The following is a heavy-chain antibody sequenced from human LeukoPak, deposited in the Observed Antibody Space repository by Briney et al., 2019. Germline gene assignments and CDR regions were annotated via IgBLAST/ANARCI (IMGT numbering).Heavy chain of an antibody. D-gene: IGHD2-2*01. CDR1: GGSISSGGYY. V-gene: IGHV4-30-2*01. CDR2: IYHSGST. J-gene: IGHJ4*02. CDR3: ARDRPTPSSSAAAPDY. Sequence: SQTLSLTCTVSGGSISSGGYYWSWIRQPPGKGLEWIGYIYHSGSTYYNPSLKSRVTISVDRSKNQFSLKLSSVTAADTAVYYCARDRPTPSSSAAAPDYWGQGTLVTVSS.